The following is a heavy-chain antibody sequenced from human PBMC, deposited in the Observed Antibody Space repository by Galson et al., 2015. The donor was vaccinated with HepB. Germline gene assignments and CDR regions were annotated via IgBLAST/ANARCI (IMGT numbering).Heavy chain of an antibody. J-gene: IGHJ4*02. CDR2: IWKDGSNK. Sequence: SLRLSCAASGLTFSNYGMHWVRQAPGKGLEWVALIWKDGSNKYYADSVKGRFSISKDNSKNVVYLQMNSLGDDDTATYFCAREDRYTYIVTYDLWGQGARVTVSS. CDR1: GLTFSNYG. V-gene: IGHV3-33*01. D-gene: IGHD2/OR15-2a*01. CDR3: AREDRYTYIVTYDL.